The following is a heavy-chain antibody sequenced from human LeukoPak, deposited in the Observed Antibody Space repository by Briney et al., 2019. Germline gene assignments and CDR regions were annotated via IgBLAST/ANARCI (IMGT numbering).Heavy chain of an antibody. D-gene: IGHD1-26*01. CDR2: INSDGSST. CDR3: ARSMNSGSYPDY. Sequence: QSGXSLRLSCAASGFTFSSYWIHWVRHAPGKGLVWVSRINSDGSSTSYADSVKGRFTISRDNAKNTLYLQMNSLRAEDTAVYYCARSMNSGSYPDYWGQGTLVTVSS. J-gene: IGHJ4*02. CDR1: GFTFSSYW. V-gene: IGHV3-74*01.